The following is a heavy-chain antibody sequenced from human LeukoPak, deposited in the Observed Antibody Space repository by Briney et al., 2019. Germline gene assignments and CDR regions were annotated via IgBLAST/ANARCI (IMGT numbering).Heavy chain of an antibody. CDR3: ATWNYYDSSGYPFDY. CDR2: FDPEDGET. D-gene: IGHD3-22*01. V-gene: IGHV1-24*01. CDR1: GYTLTELS. J-gene: IGHJ4*02. Sequence: ASVKVSCKVSGYTLTELSMHWVRQAPGKGLEWMGGFDPEDGETIYAQKFQGRVTMTEDTSTDTAYMELSSLRSEDTAVYCCATWNYYDSSGYPFDYWGQGTLVTVSS.